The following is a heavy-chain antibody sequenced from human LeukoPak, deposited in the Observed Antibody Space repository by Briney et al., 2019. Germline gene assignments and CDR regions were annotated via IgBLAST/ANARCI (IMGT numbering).Heavy chain of an antibody. CDR2: INHSGST. Sequence: SETLSLTCAVYGGSLSGYYWSWIRQPPGKGLEWIGEINHSGSTNYNPSLKSRVTISVDTSKNQFSLKLSSVTAADTAVYYCARVLVSIGGVIDDYWGQGTLVTVSS. V-gene: IGHV4-34*01. D-gene: IGHD3-16*02. CDR3: ARVLVSIGGVIDDY. CDR1: GGSLSGYY. J-gene: IGHJ4*02.